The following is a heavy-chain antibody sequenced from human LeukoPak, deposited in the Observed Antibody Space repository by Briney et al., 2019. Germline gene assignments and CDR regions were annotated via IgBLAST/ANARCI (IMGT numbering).Heavy chain of an antibody. D-gene: IGHD6-13*01. CDR2: INWNGGST. V-gene: IGHV3-20*04. J-gene: IGHJ4*02. CDR3: ARDRVIAAVRPASFDY. Sequence: GGSLRLSCAASGFTFDGYGMTWVRQAPGKGLEWVSGINWNGGSTGYADSVKGRFTISRDNAKKSLYLQMNSLRAEDTALYYCARDRVIAAVRPASFDYWGQGTLVTVSS. CDR1: GFTFDGYG.